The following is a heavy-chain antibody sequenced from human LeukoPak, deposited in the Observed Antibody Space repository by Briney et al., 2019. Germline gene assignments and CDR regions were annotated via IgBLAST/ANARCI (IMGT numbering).Heavy chain of an antibody. Sequence: GGSLRLSCAASGFTFSSYAMSWVRQAPGKGLEWVSAISGSGGSTYYADSVKGRFTISRDNSKNTLYLQMNSLRAEDTAVYYCARAVRYYDILTGPSYYGMDVWGQGTTVTVSS. J-gene: IGHJ6*02. V-gene: IGHV3-23*01. D-gene: IGHD3-9*01. CDR1: GFTFSSYA. CDR2: ISGSGGST. CDR3: ARAVRYYDILTGPSYYGMDV.